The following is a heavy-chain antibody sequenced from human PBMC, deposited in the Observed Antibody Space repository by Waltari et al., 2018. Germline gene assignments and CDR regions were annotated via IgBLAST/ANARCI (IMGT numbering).Heavy chain of an antibody. CDR1: GFTVSSHY. CDR2: IDSGGST. D-gene: IGHD6-6*01. V-gene: IGHV3-53*02. CDR3: ARSSSIAARGTFDY. J-gene: IGHJ4*02. Sequence: EVQLVATGGGLLQPGGSLRLSCAASGFTVSSHYMSWVPQAPGKGLEWVSVIDSGGSTYYADSVKGRFTISRDNSKNTLYLQMNSRRAEDTAVYYCARSSSIAARGTFDYWGQGTLVTVSS.